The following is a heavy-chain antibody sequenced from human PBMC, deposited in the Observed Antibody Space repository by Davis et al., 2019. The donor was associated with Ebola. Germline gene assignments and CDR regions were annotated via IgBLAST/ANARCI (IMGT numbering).Heavy chain of an antibody. CDR3: ARHSAGLDF. Sequence: GESLKISCKGFGYSFTTYCTTWVRQEAGKGLEWMGIACPGESDSRYSPSFQGQVTISVDKSINTVYLQWSSLKASDSALYYCARHSAGLDFWGQGTTVTVSS. CDR2: ACPGESDS. V-gene: IGHV5-51*01. CDR1: GYSFTTYC. J-gene: IGHJ6*02.